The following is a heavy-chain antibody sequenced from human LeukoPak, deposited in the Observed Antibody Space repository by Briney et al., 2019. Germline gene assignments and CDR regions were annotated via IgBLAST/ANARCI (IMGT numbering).Heavy chain of an antibody. J-gene: IGHJ4*02. CDR1: GGSISSGNYY. V-gene: IGHV4-61*02. Sequence: PSETLSLTCTVSGGSISSGNYYWTWIRQPAGKGLEWIGRIYTSGGTNYNPSLKSRVTISVDTSKNQFSLKLNSVTAADTAVYYCARELRYSNSWHAFDYWGQGTLVTVSS. CDR3: ARELRYSNSWHAFDY. CDR2: IYTSGGT. D-gene: IGHD6-13*01.